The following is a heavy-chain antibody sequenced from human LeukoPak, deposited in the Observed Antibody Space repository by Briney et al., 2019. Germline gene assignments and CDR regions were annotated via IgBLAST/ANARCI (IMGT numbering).Heavy chain of an antibody. CDR3: ARDRLTVRGVMKTFDY. V-gene: IGHV3-21*01. D-gene: IGHD3-10*01. J-gene: IGHJ4*02. CDR1: GFTFSSYS. Sequence: PDGSLPLSFAASGFTFSSYSMDWVRQAPGKGLEWVSSISSSSSYIYYADSVKGRFTISRDNAKNSLYLQMNSLRAEDTAVYYCARDRLTVRGVMKTFDYWGQGTL. CDR2: ISSSSSYI.